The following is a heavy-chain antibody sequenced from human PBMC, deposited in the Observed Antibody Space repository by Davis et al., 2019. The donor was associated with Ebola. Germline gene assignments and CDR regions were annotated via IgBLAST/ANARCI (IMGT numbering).Heavy chain of an antibody. V-gene: IGHV3-23*01. CDR3: ARDPGSSWYFMDV. Sequence: GESLKISCTASGFTFSSYAMTWVRQAPGKGLEWVSTVRASGATTYYADSVKGRFTISRDNSKNTLYLQMNSLRAEDTAVYYCARDPGSSWYFMDVWGKGTTVAVSS. CDR1: GFTFSSYA. CDR2: VRASGATT. D-gene: IGHD6-13*01. J-gene: IGHJ6*04.